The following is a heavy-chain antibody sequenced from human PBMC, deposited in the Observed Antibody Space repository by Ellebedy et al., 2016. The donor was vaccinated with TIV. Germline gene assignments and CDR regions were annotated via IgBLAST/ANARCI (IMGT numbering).Heavy chain of an antibody. V-gene: IGHV1-8*01. D-gene: IGHD3-10*01. CDR3: ARDQGWAYPGSTRFDY. J-gene: IGHJ4*03. Sequence: AASVKVSCKASGYTFTSYDINWVRQATGQGLEWMGWMNPNSGNTGYAQKFQGRVTMTRNTSISTAYMELSSLRSEDTAVYYCARDQGWAYPGSTRFDYWGQGTLVTVSS. CDR2: MNPNSGNT. CDR1: GYTFTSYD.